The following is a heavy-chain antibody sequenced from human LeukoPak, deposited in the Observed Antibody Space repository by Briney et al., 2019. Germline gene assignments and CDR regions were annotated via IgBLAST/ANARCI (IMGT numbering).Heavy chain of an antibody. CDR3: AKASRLLHGSGSYPGYFDY. CDR1: GFTLSGYA. V-gene: IGHV3-23*01. J-gene: IGHJ4*02. Sequence: PGGSLRLSCAASGFTLSGYAMSWVRQAPGKGLEWVSSISGSGGSTYYADSVKGRFTISRDNSKNTLYLQMNSLRAEDTAVYYCAKASRLLHGSGSYPGYFDYWGQGTLVTVSS. CDR2: ISGSGGST. D-gene: IGHD3-10*01.